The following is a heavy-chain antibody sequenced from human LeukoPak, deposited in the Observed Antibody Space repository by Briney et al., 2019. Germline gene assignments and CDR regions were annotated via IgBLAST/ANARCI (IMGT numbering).Heavy chain of an antibody. CDR1: GFAVGSNY. Sequence: PGGSLRLSCVASGFAVGSNYMSWVRQAPGKGLEWVASIKHDGRVEFYVDSVKGRFTISRDNAQNSLFLQMNSLRAEDTAVYSCARGTTVDYWGQGTLVTVSS. D-gene: IGHD4-17*01. J-gene: IGHJ4*02. CDR2: IKHDGRVE. CDR3: ARGTTVDY. V-gene: IGHV3-7*04.